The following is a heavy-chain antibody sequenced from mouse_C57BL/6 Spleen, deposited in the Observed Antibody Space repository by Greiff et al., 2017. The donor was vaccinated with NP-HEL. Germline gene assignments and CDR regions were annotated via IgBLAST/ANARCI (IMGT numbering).Heavy chain of an antibody. D-gene: IGHD1-1*01. Sequence: VQLKESGAELVKPGASVKLSCTASGFNIKDYYMHWVKQRTEQGLEWIGRIDPEDGETKYAPKFQGKATITADTSSNTAYLQLSSLTSEDTAVYYCASPYGSSSDYAMDYWGQGTSVTVSS. CDR3: ASPYGSSSDYAMDY. J-gene: IGHJ4*01. V-gene: IGHV14-2*01. CDR1: GFNIKDYY. CDR2: IDPEDGET.